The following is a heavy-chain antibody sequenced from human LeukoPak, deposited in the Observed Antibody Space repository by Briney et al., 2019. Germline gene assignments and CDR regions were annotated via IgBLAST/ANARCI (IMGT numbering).Heavy chain of an antibody. CDR3: ARHPILIRRDGYNYVLDY. CDR2: INHSGST. Sequence: SETLSLTCAVYGGSFSGYYWSWIRQPPGKGLEWIGEINHSGSTNYNPSLKSRVTISVDTSKNQFSLKLSSVTAADTAVYYCARHPILIRRDGYNYVLDYWGQGTLVTVSS. CDR1: GGSFSGYY. V-gene: IGHV4-34*01. D-gene: IGHD5-12*01. J-gene: IGHJ4*02.